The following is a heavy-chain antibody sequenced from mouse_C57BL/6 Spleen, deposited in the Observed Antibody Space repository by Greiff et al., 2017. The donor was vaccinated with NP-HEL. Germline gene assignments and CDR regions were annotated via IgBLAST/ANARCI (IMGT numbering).Heavy chain of an antibody. J-gene: IGHJ4*01. CDR1: GYSITSGYD. Sequence: EVNLVESGPGMVKPSQSLSLTCTVTGYSITSGYDWHWIRHFPGNKLEWMGYISYSGSTNYNPSLKSRISITHDTSKNHFFLKLNSVTTEDTATYYCARAFYLYAMDYWGQGTSVTVSS. V-gene: IGHV3-1*01. CDR3: ARAFYLYAMDY. D-gene: IGHD5-5*01. CDR2: ISYSGST.